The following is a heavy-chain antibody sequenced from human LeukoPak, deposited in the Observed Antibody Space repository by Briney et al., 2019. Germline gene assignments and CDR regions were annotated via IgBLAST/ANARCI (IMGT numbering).Heavy chain of an antibody. CDR2: VHLDGRT. D-gene: IGHD6-25*01. Sequence: SETLSLTCGVSGGSASSTNWWTWIRQPPGKGLEWIGEVHLDGRTNFNPSLKSRLTMSVDLSENHVSLKLTSVTAADTAVYYCAREGGFYRPLDYSGQGTLVTVCS. CDR3: AREGGFYRPLDY. V-gene: IGHV4-4*02. CDR1: GGSASSTNW. J-gene: IGHJ4*02.